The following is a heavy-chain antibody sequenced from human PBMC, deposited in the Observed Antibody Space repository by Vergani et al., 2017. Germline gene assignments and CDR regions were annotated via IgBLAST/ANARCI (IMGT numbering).Heavy chain of an antibody. CDR2: ISSSGSTI. J-gene: IGHJ6*03. D-gene: IGHD2-2*01. CDR1: GFTFSDYY. CDR3: ARTVVPADMRWNYYYYYMDV. V-gene: IGHV3-11*04. Sequence: QVQLVESGGGLVKPGGSLRLSCAASGFTFSDYYMSWIRQAPGKGLEWVSYISSSGSTIYYADSVKGRFTIARDNAKNSLYLQMNSLRAEDTAVYYCARTVVPADMRWNYYYYYMDVWGKGTTVTVSS.